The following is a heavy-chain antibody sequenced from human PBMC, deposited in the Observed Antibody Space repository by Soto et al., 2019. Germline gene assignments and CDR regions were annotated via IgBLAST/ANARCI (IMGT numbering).Heavy chain of an antibody. CDR2: IYYSGST. J-gene: IGHJ6*02. CDR1: GGSISSGDYY. CDR3: AREAGGGLYGMDV. Sequence: SETLSLTCTVSGGSISSGDYYWSWIRQPPGKGLEWIGYIYYSGSTYYNPSLKSRVTISVDTSKNQFSLKLSPVTAADTAVYYCAREAGGGLYGMDVWGLGTTVTVSS. V-gene: IGHV4-30-4*01. D-gene: IGHD3-10*01.